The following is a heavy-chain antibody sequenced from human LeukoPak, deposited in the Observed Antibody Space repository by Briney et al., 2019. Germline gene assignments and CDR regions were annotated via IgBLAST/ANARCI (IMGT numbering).Heavy chain of an antibody. J-gene: IGHJ4*02. Sequence: GGSLRLSCAASGFNFYNFWMTWVRQAPGKGLEWVANIKQNGMDTYYVDSVKGRFTISRDNTKNLLDLQMSSLRVEDTGVYYCARDSGSASSGFFDRWGQGTLVTVS. D-gene: IGHD6-6*01. V-gene: IGHV3-7*01. CDR3: ARDSGSASSGFFDR. CDR2: IKQNGMDT. CDR1: GFNFYNFW.